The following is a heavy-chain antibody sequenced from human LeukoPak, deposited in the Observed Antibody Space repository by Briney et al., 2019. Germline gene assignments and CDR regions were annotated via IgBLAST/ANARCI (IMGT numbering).Heavy chain of an antibody. D-gene: IGHD2-2*01. Sequence: PGGSLRLPCAASGFTFSSYGMHWVRQAPGKGLEWVTVISYDGNNKYYADSVKGRFTISRDNSKNTLYLQMNSLRAEDTAVYYCAKDQAYCSSTSCYAPIWDWGQGTLVTVSS. CDR2: ISYDGNNK. CDR3: AKDQAYCSSTSCYAPIWD. V-gene: IGHV3-30*18. J-gene: IGHJ4*02. CDR1: GFTFSSYG.